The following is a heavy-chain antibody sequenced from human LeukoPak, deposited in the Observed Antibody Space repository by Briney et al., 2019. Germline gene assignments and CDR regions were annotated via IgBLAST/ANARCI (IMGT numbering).Heavy chain of an antibody. V-gene: IGHV1-46*01. D-gene: IGHD6-19*01. J-gene: IGHJ4*02. CDR2: INPSGGST. CDR1: GYTFTSYY. Sequence: ASVTVSCTASGYTFTSYYMHWVRQAPGQGLEWIGIINPSGGSTSYAQKFQGRVTMTRDTSTSTVYMELSSLRSEDTAVYYCARDRAVAGTSYFDYWGQGTLVTVSS. CDR3: ARDRAVAGTSYFDY.